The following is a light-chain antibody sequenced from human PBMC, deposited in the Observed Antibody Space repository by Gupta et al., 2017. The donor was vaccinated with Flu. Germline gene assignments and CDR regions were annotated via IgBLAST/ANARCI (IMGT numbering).Light chain of an antibody. V-gene: IGKV1-33*01. CDR2: EAS. J-gene: IGKJ5*01. CDR3: QQYDNIPPVT. Sequence: LNWYQKKPGRAPKHLIYEASNLEAGVPSRFSGSGSGTDFTFTISGLQPEDGATYSCQQYDNIPPVTFGQGTRLEIK.